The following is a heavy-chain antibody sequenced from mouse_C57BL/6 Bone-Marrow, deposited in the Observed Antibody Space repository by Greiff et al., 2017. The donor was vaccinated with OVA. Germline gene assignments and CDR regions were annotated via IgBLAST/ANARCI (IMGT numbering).Heavy chain of an antibody. D-gene: IGHD1-1*01. CDR3: TPYYYGSSHPFAY. V-gene: IGHV14-4*01. CDR2: IDPENGDT. J-gene: IGHJ3*01. CDR1: GFNIKDDY. Sequence: EVKLMESGAELVRPGASVKLSCTASGFNIKDDYMHWVKQRPEQGLEWIGWIDPENGDTEYASKFQGKATITADTSSNTAYLQLSSLTSEDTAVYYCTPYYYGSSHPFAYWGQGTLVTVSA.